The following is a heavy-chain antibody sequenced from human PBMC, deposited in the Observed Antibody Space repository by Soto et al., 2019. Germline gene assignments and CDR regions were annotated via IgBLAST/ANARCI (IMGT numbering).Heavy chain of an antibody. J-gene: IGHJ4*02. CDR2: IYWDDDK. D-gene: IGHD3-16*02. Sequence: QITLKESGPTLVKPTQTLTLTCTFSGFSLSTSGVGVGWIRQPPGKALEWLALIYWDDDKRYSPSLNSRLTINKDTSKNQVVLTMTNMDPVDTATYYYIQSGVWRNNRFPDYWGQGTLVTVSS. CDR3: IQSGVWRNNRFPDY. V-gene: IGHV2-5*02. CDR1: GFSLSTSGVG.